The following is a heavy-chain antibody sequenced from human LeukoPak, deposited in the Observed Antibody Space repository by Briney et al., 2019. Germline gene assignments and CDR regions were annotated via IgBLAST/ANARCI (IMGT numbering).Heavy chain of an antibody. D-gene: IGHD3-10*01. Sequence: SETLSLTCTVSGASISSYSWSWIRQPPGKGLEGIGYILHSGSTNYNPSLKSRVTISLDTSKNQFSLKLNSVTAADTAVYYCARAGGIRGSALDLDYWGQGTLVTVSS. CDR3: ARAGGIRGSALDLDY. CDR2: ILHSGST. CDR1: GASISSYS. V-gene: IGHV4-59*01. J-gene: IGHJ4*02.